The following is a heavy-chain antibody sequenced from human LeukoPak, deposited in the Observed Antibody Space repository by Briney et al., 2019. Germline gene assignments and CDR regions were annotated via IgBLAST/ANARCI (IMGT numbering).Heavy chain of an antibody. CDR3: AKVSAASYYYYGMDV. J-gene: IGHJ6*02. V-gene: IGHV3-9*01. CDR2: FSWNSGSI. CDR1: GFTFDDYA. Sequence: GRSLRLSCAASGFTFDDYAMHWVRQAPGKGLEWVSGFSWNSGSIGYADSVKGRFTISRDNAKISLYLQMNSLRAEDTALYYCAKVSAASYYYYGMDVWGQGTTVTVSS. D-gene: IGHD2-2*01.